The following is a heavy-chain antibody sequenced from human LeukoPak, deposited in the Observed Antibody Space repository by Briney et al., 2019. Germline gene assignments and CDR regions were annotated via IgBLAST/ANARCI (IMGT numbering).Heavy chain of an antibody. J-gene: IGHJ4*02. V-gene: IGHV3-48*03. CDR1: GFTFSSYE. Sequence: GGSLRLSCAASGFTFSSYEMNWVRQAPGKGLEWVSYVSSSGSNIYYADSLESRFTISRHNAKNSLYLQMNSLRAEDTAVYYCARTRSFDYWGQGTLVTVSS. D-gene: IGHD3-16*02. CDR3: ARTRSFDY. CDR2: VSSSGSNI.